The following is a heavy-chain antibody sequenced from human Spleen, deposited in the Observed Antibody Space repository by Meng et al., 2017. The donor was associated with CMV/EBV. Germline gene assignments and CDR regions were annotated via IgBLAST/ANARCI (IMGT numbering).Heavy chain of an antibody. J-gene: IGHJ4*02. D-gene: IGHD2-21*01. V-gene: IGHV3-74*01. CDR2: INTDGSPT. Sequence: GGSLRLSCAASGFTFSRYWMHWVRQAPGKGLVWVSRINTDGSPTNYADSVKGRFTISRDNAKNTLFLQMNSLRAEDTAVYYCAKYSAVGERLYYFDYWGQGTLVTVSS. CDR1: GFTFSRYW. CDR3: AKYSAVGERLYYFDY.